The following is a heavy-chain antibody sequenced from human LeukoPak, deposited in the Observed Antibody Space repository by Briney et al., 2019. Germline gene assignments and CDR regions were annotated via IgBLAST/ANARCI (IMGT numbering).Heavy chain of an antibody. V-gene: IGHV1-69*06. D-gene: IGHD3-3*01. CDR2: IIPIFGTA. CDR3: ARGLPDDYDFWSGLNY. J-gene: IGHJ4*02. CDR1: GGTFSSYA. Sequence: ASAKVSCKASGGTFSSYAISWVRQAPGQGLEWMGGIIPIFGTANYAQKFQGRVTITADTSTSTAYMELSSLRSEDTAVYYCARGLPDDYDFWSGLNYWGQGTLVTVSS.